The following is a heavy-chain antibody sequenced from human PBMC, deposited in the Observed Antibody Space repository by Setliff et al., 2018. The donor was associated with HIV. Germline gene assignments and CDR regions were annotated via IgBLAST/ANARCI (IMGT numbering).Heavy chain of an antibody. D-gene: IGHD2-2*01. Sequence: PSETLSLTCTVSGGSISSSIYYWGWIRQPPGKGLEWIGFIYYSGSTYYYSGSTYYNPSLKSRPTISVDTSKNQFSLKLNSVTAADTAVYYCARLAIPAATTDYWGQGTLVTVSS. CDR3: ARLAIPAATTDY. CDR2: IYYSGSTYYYSGST. V-gene: IGHV4-39*01. J-gene: IGHJ4*02. CDR1: GGSISSSIYY.